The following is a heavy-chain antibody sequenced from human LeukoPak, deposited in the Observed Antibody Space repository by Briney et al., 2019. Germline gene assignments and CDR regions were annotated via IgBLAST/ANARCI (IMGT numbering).Heavy chain of an antibody. CDR2: IYYSGST. V-gene: IGHV4-31*03. D-gene: IGHD3-10*01. CDR1: GGSISSGGYC. J-gene: IGHJ5*02. Sequence: SQTLSLTCTVSGGSISSGGYCWSWIRQHPGQGLEWIGYIYYSGSTYYQPSLKRRLTISVDTSKNQFSLKLNSVIAADTAVYYCARVAMTSERWFDPWGQGTLVTVSS. CDR3: ARVAMTSERWFDP.